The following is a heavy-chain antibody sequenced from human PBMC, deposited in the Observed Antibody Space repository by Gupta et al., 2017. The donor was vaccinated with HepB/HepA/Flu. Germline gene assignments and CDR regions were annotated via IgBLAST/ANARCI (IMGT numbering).Heavy chain of an antibody. D-gene: IGHD1-1*01. CDR2: INPNNGHT. V-gene: IGHV1-2*06. CDR3: AREGDFSVSERSFDF. CDR1: GYTFTAYY. J-gene: IGHJ3*01. Sequence: QVQLVHSGAEVRKPGASVKVSCTASGYTFTAYYIHWVRQAPGQGLEWMGRINPNNGHTDYAQKFQGRVTMTRDTSISTAYMELSSLTSDDTAIYYCAREGDFSVSERSFDFWGQGTVVTVSS.